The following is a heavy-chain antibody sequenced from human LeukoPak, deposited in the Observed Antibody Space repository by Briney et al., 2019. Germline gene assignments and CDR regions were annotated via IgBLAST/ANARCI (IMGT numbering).Heavy chain of an antibody. Sequence: SQTLSLTCTVSGGSISSGDYYWSWIRQPPGKGLEWIGYIYYSGSTNYNPSLKSRLTISVDTSKNQFSLKLSSVTAADTAVYYCASRGDCSGGSCYGYWYFDLWGRGTLVTVSS. J-gene: IGHJ2*01. D-gene: IGHD2-15*01. CDR2: IYYSGST. V-gene: IGHV4-30-4*01. CDR1: GGSISSGDYY. CDR3: ASRGDCSGGSCYGYWYFDL.